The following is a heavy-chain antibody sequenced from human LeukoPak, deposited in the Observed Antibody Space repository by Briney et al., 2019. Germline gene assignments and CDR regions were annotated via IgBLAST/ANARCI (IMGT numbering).Heavy chain of an antibody. D-gene: IGHD3-9*01. J-gene: IGHJ3*02. Sequence: HTGGSLRLSCAASRFTFDDYAMHWVRQAPGKGLEWVSAISWNSGFTTYADSVRGRFTISRDNAKNSLYLQMNSLRDEDTALYYCVKDSRLDILTGSVAFDIWGQGTMVTVSS. CDR1: RFTFDDYA. CDR2: ISWNSGFT. V-gene: IGHV3-9*01. CDR3: VKDSRLDILTGSVAFDI.